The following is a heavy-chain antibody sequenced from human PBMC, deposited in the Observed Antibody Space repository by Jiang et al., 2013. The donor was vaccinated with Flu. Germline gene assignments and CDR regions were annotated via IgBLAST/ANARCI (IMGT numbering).Heavy chain of an antibody. CDR3: ARGRYVFLELVITWFDP. J-gene: IGHJ5*02. Sequence: SGAEVKKPGASVKVSCKASGYTFTSYAMHWVRQAPGQRLEWMGWINAGNGNTKYSQKFQGRVTITRDTSASTAYMELSSLRSEDTAVYYCARGRYVFLELVITWFDPVGPGNPGPPSP. CDR1: GYTFTSYA. CDR2: INAGNGNT. D-gene: IGHD3-3*01. V-gene: IGHV1-3*01.